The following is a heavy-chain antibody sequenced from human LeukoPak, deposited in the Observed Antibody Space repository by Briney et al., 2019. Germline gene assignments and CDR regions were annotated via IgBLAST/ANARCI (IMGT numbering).Heavy chain of an antibody. CDR3: ARTEYDYNNYAYYYGMDV. D-gene: IGHD4-11*01. Sequence: SETLSLTCTVSGGSIRSYYWSWIRQPPGKGLEWIGYVYYSGSTNYNPSLKSRVTISVDTSKNQFSLKLNSVTDTDTAMYYCARTEYDYNNYAYYYGMDVWGQGTTVTVSS. CDR1: GGSIRSYY. V-gene: IGHV4-59*08. CDR2: VYYSGST. J-gene: IGHJ6*02.